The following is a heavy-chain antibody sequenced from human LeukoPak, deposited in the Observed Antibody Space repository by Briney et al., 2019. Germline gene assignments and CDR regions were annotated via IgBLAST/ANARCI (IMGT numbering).Heavy chain of an antibody. J-gene: IGHJ5*02. Sequence: GGSLRLSCAASGFYLTTYAMTWVRQAPAKGLEWVSSIRIGGGGTYYADSVKGRFTIPRDNSENTLHLQMNNLRVEDTARYFCARCMVLSQGWCNWFDPWGQGTLVTVSS. CDR2: IRIGGGGT. CDR3: ARCMVLSQGWCNWFDP. CDR1: GFYLTTYA. V-gene: IGHV3-23*01. D-gene: IGHD6-13*01.